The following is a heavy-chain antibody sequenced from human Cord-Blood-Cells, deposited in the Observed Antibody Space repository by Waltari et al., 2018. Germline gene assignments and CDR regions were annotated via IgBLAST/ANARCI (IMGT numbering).Heavy chain of an antibody. D-gene: IGHD2-8*01. CDR3: ARVVGYCTNGVCYAFDI. Sequence: EVQLVESGGGLVKPGGSLRLSCAASGFTFSSYSMNWVRQAPGKGLEWVSSISSSSSYICYADSVKGRFTISRDNAKNSLYLQMNSLRAEDTAVYYCARVVGYCTNGVCYAFDIWGQGTMVTVSS. CDR2: ISSSSSYI. V-gene: IGHV3-21*01. CDR1: GFTFSSYS. J-gene: IGHJ3*02.